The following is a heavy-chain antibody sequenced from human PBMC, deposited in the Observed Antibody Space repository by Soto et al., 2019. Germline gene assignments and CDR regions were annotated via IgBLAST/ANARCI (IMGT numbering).Heavy chain of an antibody. Sequence: QVQLVQSGAEVKKPGASVKVSCKASGYTFTSYGISWVRQAPGQGLEWMGWIRAYNGNTHYAQKLQSRVTMTTDTPAGTAYMELRSLRPDDTAVYYCARDLPTMDVWGQGTTVTVSS. CDR1: GYTFTSYG. CDR2: IRAYNGNT. J-gene: IGHJ6*02. CDR3: ARDLPTMDV. V-gene: IGHV1-18*01.